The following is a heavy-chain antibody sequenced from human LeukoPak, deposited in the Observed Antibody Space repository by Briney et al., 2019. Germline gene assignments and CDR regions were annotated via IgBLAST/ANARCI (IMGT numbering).Heavy chain of an antibody. J-gene: IGHJ4*02. CDR3: TRTMNHLAPPYYFDY. Sequence: GGSLRLPCTTSGFTFGDYAMSWVRQAPGKGLEWVGFIRSKAYGGTKEYAASVKGRFTISRDDSKSVAYLQMNSLKTEDTALYYCTRTMNHLAPPYYFDYWGQGTLVTVSS. CDR2: IRSKAYGGTK. V-gene: IGHV3-49*04. CDR1: GFTFGDYA.